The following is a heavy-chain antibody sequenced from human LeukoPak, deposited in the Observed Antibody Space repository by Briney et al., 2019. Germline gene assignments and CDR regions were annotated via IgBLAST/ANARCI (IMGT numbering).Heavy chain of an antibody. CDR3: ARGRRIQYDYVWGSYRYDY. CDR1: GGTFSSYA. V-gene: IGHV1-2*02. D-gene: IGHD3-16*02. J-gene: IGHJ4*02. CDR2: INPNSGGT. Sequence: ASVKVSCKASGGTFSSYAISWVRQAPGQGLEWMGWINPNSGGTNYAQKFQGRVTMTRDTSISTAYMELSRLRSDDTAVYYCARGRRIQYDYVWGSYRYDYWGQGTLVTVSS.